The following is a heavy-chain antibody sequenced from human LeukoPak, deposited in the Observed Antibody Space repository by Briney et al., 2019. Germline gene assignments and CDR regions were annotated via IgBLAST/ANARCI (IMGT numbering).Heavy chain of an antibody. J-gene: IGHJ3*02. Sequence: SQTLSLTCTVSGGSISSGGYYWSWIRQHPGKGLEWIGYIYYSGSTYYNPSLKSRVTISVDTSKNQFSLKLSSVTAADTAVYYCASTSSSWYGYAFDIWGQGTMVTVSS. D-gene: IGHD6-13*01. V-gene: IGHV4-31*03. CDR2: IYYSGST. CDR3: ASTSSSWYGYAFDI. CDR1: GGSISSGGYY.